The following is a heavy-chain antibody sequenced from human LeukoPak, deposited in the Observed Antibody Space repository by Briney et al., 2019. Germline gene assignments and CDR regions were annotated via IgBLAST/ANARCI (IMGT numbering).Heavy chain of an antibody. J-gene: IGHJ4*02. CDR1: GFTFSSHL. CDR3: AKDKYDDSGYYYVAAATYYFDY. D-gene: IGHD3-22*01. V-gene: IGHV3-74*01. Sequence: PGGSLRLSCAASGFTFSSHLMHWVRQAPGKGLVWVSRISSDGTYTNYADSVRGRFTISRDSSKNTLYLQMNSLRAEDTAVYYCAKDKYDDSGYYYVAAATYYFDYWGQGTLVTVSS. CDR2: ISSDGTYT.